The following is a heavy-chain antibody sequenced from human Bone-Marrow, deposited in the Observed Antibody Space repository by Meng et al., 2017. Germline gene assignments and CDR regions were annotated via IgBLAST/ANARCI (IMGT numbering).Heavy chain of an antibody. Sequence: GGSLRLSCAASGFTFSSYAMHWVRQAPGKGLEWVAVISYDGSNKYYADSVKGRFTISRDNSKNTLYLQMNSLRAEDTAVYYCARDRGEYYDFWSGYSPMTYYYYYGMDVWGQGTTVTVSS. CDR1: GFTFSSYA. CDR2: ISYDGSNK. J-gene: IGHJ6*02. D-gene: IGHD3-3*01. CDR3: ARDRGEYYDFWSGYSPMTYYYYYGMDV. V-gene: IGHV3-30*01.